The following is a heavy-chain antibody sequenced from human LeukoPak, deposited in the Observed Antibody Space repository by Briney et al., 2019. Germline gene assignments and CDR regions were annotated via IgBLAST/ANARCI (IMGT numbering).Heavy chain of an antibody. V-gene: IGHV4-34*01. Sequence: SETLSLTCAVYGGSFSGYYWSWIRQPPGKGLEWIGEINHSGSTNYNPSLKSRVTISVDTSKNQFSLKLSSVTAADTAVYYCARVRRSSSWYGWFDPWGQGTLVTVSS. J-gene: IGHJ5*02. CDR1: GGSFSGYY. CDR3: ARVRRSSSWYGWFDP. CDR2: INHSGST. D-gene: IGHD6-13*01.